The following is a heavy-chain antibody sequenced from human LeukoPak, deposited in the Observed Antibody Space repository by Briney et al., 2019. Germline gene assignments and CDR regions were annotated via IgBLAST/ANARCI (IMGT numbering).Heavy chain of an antibody. CDR2: IYYSGST. Sequence: SETLSLTCTVSGGSISSSNYFWGWLRQPPGKGLEWIGSIYYSGSTYYNPSLKSRVTISVDTSKNQFSLKLSSVTAADTAVYYCARDILPLVRGTYYYYGLDVWGQGTTVTVSS. J-gene: IGHJ6*02. D-gene: IGHD1-1*01. CDR3: ARDILPLVRGTYYYYGLDV. CDR1: GGSISSSNYF. V-gene: IGHV4-39*02.